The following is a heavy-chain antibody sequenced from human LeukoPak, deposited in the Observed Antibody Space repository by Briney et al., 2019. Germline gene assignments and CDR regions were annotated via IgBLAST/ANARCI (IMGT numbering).Heavy chain of an antibody. D-gene: IGHD5-24*01. CDR1: GGSCDDYY. Sequence: PSETLSLTCAVYGGSCDDYYCSWLRQPPGKGLEWIGEIHPSGIFYYNSSLLSRVTISIDTSKSQFSLRLTSVTAADTAFYYCARGRDRSKTGDHWGQGSLVTVSS. V-gene: IGHV4-34*01. J-gene: IGHJ4*02. CDR2: IHPSGIF. CDR3: ARGRDRSKTGDH.